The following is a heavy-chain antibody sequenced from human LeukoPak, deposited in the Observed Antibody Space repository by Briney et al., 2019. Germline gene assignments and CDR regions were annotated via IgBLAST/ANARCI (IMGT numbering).Heavy chain of an antibody. V-gene: IGHV4-59*12. CDR2: IYYSGST. J-gene: IGHJ4*02. CDR1: GGSISSYY. CDR3: AREGYYYDSSGYYENIIDY. D-gene: IGHD3-22*01. Sequence: SETLSLTCTVSGGSISSYYWSWIRQPPGKGLEWIGYIYYSGSTNYNPSLKSRVTISVDTSKNQFSLKLSSVTAADTAVYYCAREGYYYDSSGYYENIIDYWGQGTLVTVSS.